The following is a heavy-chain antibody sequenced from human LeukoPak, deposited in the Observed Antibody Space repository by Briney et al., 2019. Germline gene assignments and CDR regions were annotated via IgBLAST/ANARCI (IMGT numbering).Heavy chain of an antibody. CDR2: IRYDGSNK. D-gene: IGHD3-22*01. CDR3: ARDVGDTSADDAFDI. CDR1: GFTFSSYG. V-gene: IGHV3-30*02. Sequence: GGSLRLSYAASGFTFSSYGMHWVRQAPGKGLEWVAFIRYDGSNKYYADSVKGRFTISRDNSKNTLYLQMNSLRAEDTAVYYCARDVGDTSADDAFDIWGQGTMVTVSS. J-gene: IGHJ3*02.